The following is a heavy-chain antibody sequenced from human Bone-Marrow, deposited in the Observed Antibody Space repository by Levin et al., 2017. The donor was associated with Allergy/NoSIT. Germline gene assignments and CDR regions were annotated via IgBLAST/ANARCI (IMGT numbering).Heavy chain of an antibody. CDR1: GFNFSDRG. J-gene: IGHJ4*02. D-gene: IGHD1-1*01. CDR2: IWYDGTDK. Sequence: GGSLRLSCAASGFNFSDRGMHWVRQAPGKGLEWVGIIWYDGTDKHYADSVRGRFIISGDNSKNTLYLQMNSLRAEDTAVYYCARDLDTSELFDSWGQGTLVTVAS. V-gene: IGHV3-33*01. CDR3: ARDLDTSELFDS.